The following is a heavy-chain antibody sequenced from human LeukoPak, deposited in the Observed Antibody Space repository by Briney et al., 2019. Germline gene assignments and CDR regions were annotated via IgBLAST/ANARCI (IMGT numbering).Heavy chain of an antibody. D-gene: IGHD4-23*01. J-gene: IGHJ2*01. CDR3: ARVPRKLLVTPFHWCLHL. CDR2: SNPNTGGT. V-gene: IGHV1-2*02. CDR1: GYTFTDYY. Sequence: ASVKVSCKASGYTFTDYYMHWVRQAPGQGLEWMGWSNPNTGGTNYAQNFQGRVTMTRDTSISTASMELSRLTSADTAVYCCARVPRKLLVTPFHWCLHLWGRGTRVTVSS.